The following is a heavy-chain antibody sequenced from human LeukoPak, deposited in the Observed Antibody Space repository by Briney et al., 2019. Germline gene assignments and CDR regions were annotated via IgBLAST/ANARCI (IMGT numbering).Heavy chain of an antibody. J-gene: IGHJ4*02. D-gene: IGHD2-2*01. CDR1: GFTFSSYA. V-gene: IGHV3-23*01. CDR2: ISGSGGST. Sequence: PGGSLRLSCAASGFTFSSYAMSWVRQAPGKGLEWVSAISGSGGSTYYADSVKGRFTISRDNSKNTLYLQMSSLRAEDTAVYYCANTLSSTSCYSYWGQGTLVTVSS. CDR3: ANTLSSTSCYSY.